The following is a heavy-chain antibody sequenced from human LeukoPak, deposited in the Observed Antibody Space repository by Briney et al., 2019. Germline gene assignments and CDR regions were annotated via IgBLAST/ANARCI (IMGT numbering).Heavy chain of an antibody. CDR3: ATEEYGDYVLSE. V-gene: IGHV1-69*01. CDR1: GGTFSSYA. D-gene: IGHD4-17*01. J-gene: IGHJ4*02. CDR2: IIPIFGTA. Sequence: ASVKVSCKASGGTFSSYAISWVRQAPGQGLEWMGGIIPIFGTANYAQKFQGRVTITADESTSTAYMELSSLRSEDTAVYYCATEEYGDYVLSEWGQGTLVTVSS.